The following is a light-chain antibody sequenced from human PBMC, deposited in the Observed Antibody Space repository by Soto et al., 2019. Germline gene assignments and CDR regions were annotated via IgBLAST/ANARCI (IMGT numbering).Light chain of an antibody. CDR3: SSYASGSTSVL. J-gene: IGLJ2*01. CDR2: DVN. CDR1: SSDVGGYNY. Sequence: QSVLTQPASVSGSPGQSITISCAGTSSDVGGYNYVSWYQHHPGKAPKLLIYDVNMRPSGISDRFSGSRSGNTASLAISGLQAEDEADYYCSSYASGSTSVLFGGGTKLTVL. V-gene: IGLV2-14*03.